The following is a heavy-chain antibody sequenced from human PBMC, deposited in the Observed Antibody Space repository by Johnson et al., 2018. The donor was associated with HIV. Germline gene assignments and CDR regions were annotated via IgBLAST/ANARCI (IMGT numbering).Heavy chain of an antibody. J-gene: IGHJ3*01. CDR1: GFTVSSNY. V-gene: IGHV3-66*03. CDR2: IYSGGST. CDR3: AKERTAMVTPFDA. D-gene: IGHD5-18*01. Sequence: EQLVESGGGLIQPGGSLRLSCAASGFTVSSNYMSWVRPAPGQGLEWVSVIYSGGSTYYADSVKGRFTIPRDNSKNTLYLQMNSLRAEDTAVYYCAKERTAMVTPFDAWGQGTRVTVSS.